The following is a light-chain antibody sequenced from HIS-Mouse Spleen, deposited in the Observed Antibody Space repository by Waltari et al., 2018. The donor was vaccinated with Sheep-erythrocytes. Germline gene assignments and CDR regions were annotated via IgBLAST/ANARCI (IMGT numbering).Light chain of an antibody. V-gene: IGKV3-11*01. CDR2: DAS. CDR1: QSVSSY. Sequence: EIVLTQSPATLSLSPGERATLPCRASQSVSSYLAWYQQKPGPAPRLLIYDASNRATGVPARFSGSGSGTDFTLTISSLEPEDFAVYYCQQRSNWYTFGQGTKLEIK. J-gene: IGKJ2*01. CDR3: QQRSNWYT.